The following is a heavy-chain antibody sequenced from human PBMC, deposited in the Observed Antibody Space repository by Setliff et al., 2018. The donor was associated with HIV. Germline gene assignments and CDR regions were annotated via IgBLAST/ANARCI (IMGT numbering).Heavy chain of an antibody. CDR2: MSPQSDNT. V-gene: IGHV1-8*02. Sequence: PSVKVSCKASGYAFSAYDFNWVRQAPGQGLEWVGSMSPQSDNTVYAQKFLGRVTMTMDTPIGTAYMELSSLRSEDTAVYYCARGQPPTPHPYFYHMDVWGNGTSVTVSS. CDR1: GYAFSAYD. J-gene: IGHJ6*03. CDR3: ARGQPPTPHPYFYHMDV. D-gene: IGHD2-15*01.